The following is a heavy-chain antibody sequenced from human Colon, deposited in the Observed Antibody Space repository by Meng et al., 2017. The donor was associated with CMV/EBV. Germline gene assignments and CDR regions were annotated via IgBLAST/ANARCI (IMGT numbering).Heavy chain of an antibody. Sequence: GSLRLSCEVSGITFSNFAMHWVRQAPGKGLEWVAFVSFDGSHAKLADSVKGRFTITRDNSKNRLYLQMNSLRSDDTAVYYCAPDGGLSVANYYEHWGQGTLVTVSS. V-gene: IGHV3-30*04. CDR2: VSFDGSHA. J-gene: IGHJ4*02. CDR1: GITFSNFA. CDR3: APDGGLSVANYYEH. D-gene: IGHD5-12*01.